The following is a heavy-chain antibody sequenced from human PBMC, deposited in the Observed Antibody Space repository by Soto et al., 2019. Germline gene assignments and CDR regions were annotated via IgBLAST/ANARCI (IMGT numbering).Heavy chain of an antibody. J-gene: IGHJ6*02. CDR3: ARSVGGWFRSPDRNRYYYGMDV. CDR2: INAGNGNT. D-gene: IGHD6-19*01. V-gene: IGHV1-3*01. Sequence: ASVKVSCKASGYTFTSYAMHWVRQAPGQRLEWMGWINAGNGNTKYSQKFQGRVTITRDTSASTAYMELSSLRSEDTAVYYCARSVGGWFRSPDRNRYYYGMDVWGQGTTVTVSS. CDR1: GYTFTSYA.